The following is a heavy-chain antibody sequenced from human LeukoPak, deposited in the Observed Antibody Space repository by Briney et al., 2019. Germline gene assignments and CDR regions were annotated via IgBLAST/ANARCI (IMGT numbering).Heavy chain of an antibody. Sequence: SVTLSLTCTVSGGSISSYYWSWIRQPPGKGLEWIGYIYYSGSTNYNPSLKSRVTISVDTSKNQFSLKLSSVTAADTAVYYCARGSFLEWLSPRNWFDPWGQGTLVTVSS. V-gene: IGHV4-59*01. CDR1: GGSISSYY. CDR3: ARGSFLEWLSPRNWFDP. CDR2: IYYSGST. D-gene: IGHD3-3*01. J-gene: IGHJ5*02.